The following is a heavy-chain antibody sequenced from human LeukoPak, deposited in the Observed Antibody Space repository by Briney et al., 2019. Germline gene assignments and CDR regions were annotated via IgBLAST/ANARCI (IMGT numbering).Heavy chain of an antibody. Sequence: GGSVRLSCAASGFIFSNYDMHWVRQAPGKGLEWVAVIWYDGSDKHYADSVQGRFTISRDNSKNSLYLQMNSLRAEDTALYYCARRAQYYFDYWGQGTLVTASS. CDR2: IWYDGSDK. CDR3: ARRAQYYFDY. J-gene: IGHJ4*02. CDR1: GFIFSNYD. V-gene: IGHV3-33*01.